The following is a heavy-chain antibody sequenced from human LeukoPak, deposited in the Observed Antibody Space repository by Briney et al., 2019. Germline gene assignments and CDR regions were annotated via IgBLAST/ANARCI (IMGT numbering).Heavy chain of an antibody. V-gene: IGHV3-7*01. CDR1: GFTFSSYW. CDR3: ARFKVTVTSIP. J-gene: IGHJ5*02. CDR2: IKQDGSEK. Sequence: GGSLRLSCAASGFTFSSYWMSWVRQAPGKGLEWVANIKQDGSEKYYVDSVKGRFTISRDNAKNTPYLQMNSLRAEDTAVYYCARFKVTVTSIPWGQGTLVTVSS. D-gene: IGHD4-11*01.